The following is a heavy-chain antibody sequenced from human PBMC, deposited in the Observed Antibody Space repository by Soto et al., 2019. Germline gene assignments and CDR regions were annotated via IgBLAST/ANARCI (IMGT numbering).Heavy chain of an antibody. Sequence: GGSLRLSCATSGFTLSNTGMHWVRQVPGKGLERVAAVWYDGSNKYYADSVRGRFTISRDTSKNTVHLQMNSLTAEDTAVYYCAREEGSSWSLFDFWGQGTQVTVSS. CDR2: VWYDGSNK. V-gene: IGHV3-33*01. D-gene: IGHD6-6*01. J-gene: IGHJ4*02. CDR1: GFTLSNTG. CDR3: AREEGSSWSLFDF.